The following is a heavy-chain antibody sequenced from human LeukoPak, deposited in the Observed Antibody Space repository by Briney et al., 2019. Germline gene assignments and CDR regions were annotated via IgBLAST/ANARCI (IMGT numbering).Heavy chain of an antibody. V-gene: IGHV1-69*13. Sequence: GASVKVSCKASGGTFSSYAISWVRQAPGQGLEWMGGIIPIFGTANYAQKFQGRVTITADESTSTAYMELSSLRSEDTAVYYCARVHYDILTGYFLDYWGQGTLVTVSS. CDR2: IIPIFGTA. J-gene: IGHJ4*02. CDR3: ARVHYDILTGYFLDY. CDR1: GGTFSSYA. D-gene: IGHD3-9*01.